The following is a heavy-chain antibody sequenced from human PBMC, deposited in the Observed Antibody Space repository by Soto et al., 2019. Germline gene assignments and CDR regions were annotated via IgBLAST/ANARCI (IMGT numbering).Heavy chain of an antibody. CDR2: IYYSGST. CDR3: ARVGGGNSEGFDY. J-gene: IGHJ4*02. D-gene: IGHD2-21*02. CDR1: GGSISSGDYY. Sequence: SETLSLTCTVSGGSISSGDYYWSWIRQPPGKGLEWIGYIYYSGSTYYNPSLKSRVTISVDTSKNQFSLKLSSVTAADTAVYYCARVGGGNSEGFDYWGQGTLVTVSS. V-gene: IGHV4-30-4*01.